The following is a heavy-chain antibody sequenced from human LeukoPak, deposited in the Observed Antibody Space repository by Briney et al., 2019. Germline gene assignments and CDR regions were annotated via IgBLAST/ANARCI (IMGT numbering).Heavy chain of an antibody. D-gene: IGHD5-12*01. Sequence: ASVKVSCKASGYTFTSYYMHWVRQAPEQGLEWMGIINPSGGSTSYAQKFQGRVTMTRDTSTSTVYMELSSLRSEDTAVYYCARRGYSGYDPLGRWGQGTLVTVSS. CDR3: ARRGYSGYDPLGR. J-gene: IGHJ4*02. CDR2: INPSGGST. V-gene: IGHV1-46*01. CDR1: GYTFTSYY.